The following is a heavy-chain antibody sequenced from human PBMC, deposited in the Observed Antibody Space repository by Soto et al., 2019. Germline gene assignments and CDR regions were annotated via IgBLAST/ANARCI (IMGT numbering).Heavy chain of an antibody. CDR1: GGTFSGYA. CDR3: ARGPTWIQLWTPVYFDY. CDR2: IIPIFGTA. D-gene: IGHD5-18*01. Sequence: QVQLVQSGAEVKKPGSSVKVSCKASGGTFSGYAISWVRQAPGQGLEWMGGIIPIFGTANYAQKFQGRVTITADESTSTAYMELSSLRSEDTAVYYCARGPTWIQLWTPVYFDYWGQGTLVTVSS. J-gene: IGHJ4*02. V-gene: IGHV1-69*01.